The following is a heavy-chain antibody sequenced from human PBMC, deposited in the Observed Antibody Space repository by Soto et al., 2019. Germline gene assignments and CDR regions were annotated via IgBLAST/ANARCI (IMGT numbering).Heavy chain of an antibody. Sequence: QVQLVQSGAEVKKPGASVKVSCKASGYSFTDYHIHWVRQAPGQGLEWLGRINPKRGGTSNATKGQAGDTMKMHKSITKASMQLTRLTSDDTAIYYCATGDSTDCSNGVCSFNYNHDMDVWGEVTTVTVST. V-gene: IGHV1-2*06. CDR2: INPKRGGT. CDR1: GYSFTDYH. D-gene: IGHD2-8*01. CDR3: ATGDSTDCSNGVCSFNYNHDMDV. J-gene: IGHJ6*04.